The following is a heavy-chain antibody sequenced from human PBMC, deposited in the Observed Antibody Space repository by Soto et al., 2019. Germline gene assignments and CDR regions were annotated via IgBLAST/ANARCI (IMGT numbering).Heavy chain of an antibody. J-gene: IGHJ6*02. Sequence: QVQLVQSGAEVKKPGASVKVSCKASGYTLTSYYMHWVRQAPGQGLEWMGVINPSGGSTSYAQKFQGRVTMTRDTSTSTVYMELSSLRSEDTAVYYCARKWVGYYYDSSGYYNYGMDVWGQGTTVTVSS. CDR1: GYTLTSYY. D-gene: IGHD3-22*01. CDR2: INPSGGST. V-gene: IGHV1-46*01. CDR3: ARKWVGYYYDSSGYYNYGMDV.